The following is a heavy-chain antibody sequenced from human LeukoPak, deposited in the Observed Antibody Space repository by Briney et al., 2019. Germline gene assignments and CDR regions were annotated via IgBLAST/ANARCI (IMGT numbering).Heavy chain of an antibody. CDR3: ARAYYDVLTDPDYGMDV. CDR1: GFTFSRYA. V-gene: IGHV3-30*04. Sequence: GGSLRLSCAASGFTFSRYAMHWVRQAPGKGLEWVTVISDDGSNKYYADSVKGRFTISRDNSKNTLYLQMNSLRAEDTAVYYCARAYYDVLTDPDYGMDVWGQGTTVTVSS. J-gene: IGHJ6*02. CDR2: ISDDGSNK. D-gene: IGHD3-9*01.